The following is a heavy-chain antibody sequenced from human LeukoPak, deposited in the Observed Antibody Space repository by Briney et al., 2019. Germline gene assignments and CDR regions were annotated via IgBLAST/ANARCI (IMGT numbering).Heavy chain of an antibody. Sequence: GGSLRLSCAASGFTFSTYWMSWVRQALGKGLEWVANIKHDGSDKKYVDSVKGRFTISRDNAKRSLYLQMNSLRAEDTAVYYCARKMNIVGAQGWGYGLDVWGHGTTVTVSS. CDR3: ARKMNIVGAQGWGYGLDV. V-gene: IGHV3-7*05. D-gene: IGHD1-26*01. J-gene: IGHJ6*02. CDR1: GFTFSTYW. CDR2: IKHDGSDK.